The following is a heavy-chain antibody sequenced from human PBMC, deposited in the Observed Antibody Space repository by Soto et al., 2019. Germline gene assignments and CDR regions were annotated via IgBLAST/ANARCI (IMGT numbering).Heavy chain of an antibody. Sequence: GGSLRLSCAASGFTFSSYAMHWVRQAPGKGLEYVSAISSNGGSTYYANSVKGRFTISRDNSKNTLYLQMNSLRAEDIDVYYCSKDRVGEYQLLLDAFDIWGQGTMVTVSS. CDR1: GFTFSSYA. CDR3: SKDRVGEYQLLLDAFDI. V-gene: IGHV3-64*01. J-gene: IGHJ3*02. D-gene: IGHD2-2*01. CDR2: ISSNGGST.